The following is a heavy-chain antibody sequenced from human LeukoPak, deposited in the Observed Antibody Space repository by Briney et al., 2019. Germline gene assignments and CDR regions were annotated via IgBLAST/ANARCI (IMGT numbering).Heavy chain of an antibody. D-gene: IGHD3-10*01. J-gene: IGHJ4*02. Sequence: SETLSLTCAVSGYSISSGYYWGWIGQPPGKGREWFGSIYHSGSTYYNPSLKSRVTISVDTSKNQFSLKLSSVTAADTAVYYCARDAYYYGSGSYYNNWGQGTLVTVSS. CDR3: ARDAYYYGSGSYYNN. CDR2: IYHSGST. V-gene: IGHV4-38-2*02. CDR1: GYSISSGYY.